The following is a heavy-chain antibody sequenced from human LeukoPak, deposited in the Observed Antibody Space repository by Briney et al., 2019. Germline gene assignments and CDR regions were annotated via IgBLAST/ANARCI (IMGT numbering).Heavy chain of an antibody. D-gene: IGHD5-18*01. V-gene: IGHV3-48*03. Sequence: GGSLRLSCAASGFTFSSYEMNWVRQAPGKGVQWFSDISSSGTTIYYADSVKGLFTISRDNAKNSLYLQMNSLRAEDPAVYYCARAGVQLWFGGQATLVTVSS. CDR1: GFTFSSYE. CDR3: ARAGVQLWF. CDR2: ISSSGTTI. J-gene: IGHJ4*02.